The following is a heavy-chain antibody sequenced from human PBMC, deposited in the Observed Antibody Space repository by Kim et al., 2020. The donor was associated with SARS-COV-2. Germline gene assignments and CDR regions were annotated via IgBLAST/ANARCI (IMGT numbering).Heavy chain of an antibody. V-gene: IGHV4-59*08. J-gene: IGHJ5*02. D-gene: IGHD2-2*03. CDR3: AKLGYCRSASCRGFDP. Sequence: SETLSLTCTVSGGSISSHYWNWIRQPPGKGLEWIGYIYYSGSTNYNPSLKSRVTISVDTSKNQFSLKLTSVTAADTAVYYCAKLGYCRSASCRGFDPWGQGTLVNVSS. CDR1: GGSISSHY. CDR2: IYYSGST.